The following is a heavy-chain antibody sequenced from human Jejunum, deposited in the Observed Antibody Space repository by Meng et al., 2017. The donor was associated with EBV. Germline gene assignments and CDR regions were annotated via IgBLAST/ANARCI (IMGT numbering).Heavy chain of an antibody. CDR2: LNPNNGAT. D-gene: IGHD5-12*01. Sequence: QGQRVQVGAEVKKPGASVKLSCKTSGYTFIDYHVHWVRHAPGQGLEWMGILNPNNGATSYAQRIRGRVTMTRDTSTSTVYMELSSLRSEDTALYYCVGEIVAPYSFDQWGQGTLVTVSS. CDR3: VGEIVAPYSFDQ. CDR1: GYTFIDYH. J-gene: IGHJ4*02. V-gene: IGHV1-46*01.